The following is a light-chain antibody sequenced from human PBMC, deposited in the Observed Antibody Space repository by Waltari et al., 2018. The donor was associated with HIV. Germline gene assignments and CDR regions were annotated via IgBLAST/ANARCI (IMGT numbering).Light chain of an antibody. Sequence: QSALTQPASVSGSPGQSITISCTGSSSDVGGYNYVSWYQQHPGKAPRLMIYDVSTRPSGVSDRFSGSKSGDTASLTISGLQAEDEADYYCESYTSTSLWVFGGGTRLTVL. J-gene: IGLJ3*02. V-gene: IGLV2-14*03. CDR2: DVS. CDR1: SSDVGGYNY. CDR3: ESYTSTSLWV.